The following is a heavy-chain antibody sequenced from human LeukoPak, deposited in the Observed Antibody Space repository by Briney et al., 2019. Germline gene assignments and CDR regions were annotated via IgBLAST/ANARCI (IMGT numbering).Heavy chain of an antibody. Sequence: PGGSLRLSCAASGFIFTNYAMHWVRQAPGKGLEWVAVISFDGSNKYYADSVKGRFTISRDNSKNTLYLQMNSLRAEDTAIYYCARDFSLYSWDLLPNYWGQGTLVTVSS. J-gene: IGHJ4*02. D-gene: IGHD1-26*01. CDR1: GFIFTNYA. CDR3: ARDFSLYSWDLLPNY. V-gene: IGHV3-30-3*01. CDR2: ISFDGSNK.